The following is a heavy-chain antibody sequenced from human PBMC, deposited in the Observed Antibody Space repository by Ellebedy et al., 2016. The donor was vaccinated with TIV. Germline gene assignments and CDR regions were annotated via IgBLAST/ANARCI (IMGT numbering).Heavy chain of an antibody. D-gene: IGHD3-10*01. V-gene: IGHV1-8*03. CDR1: GYTFTSYD. Sequence: AASVKVSCKASGYTFTSYDINWVRQAPGQGLEWMGWMNPNSGNTGYAQKFQGRVTITRNTSISTAYMELSSLRSEDTAVYYCARVYGSGSYLYYYYGMDVWGQGTTVTVSS. CDR2: MNPNSGNT. J-gene: IGHJ6*02. CDR3: ARVYGSGSYLYYYYGMDV.